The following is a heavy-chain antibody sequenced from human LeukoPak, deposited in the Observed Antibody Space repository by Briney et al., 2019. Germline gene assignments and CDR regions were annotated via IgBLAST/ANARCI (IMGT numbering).Heavy chain of an antibody. V-gene: IGHV4-59*08. CDR1: GGSISSYY. D-gene: IGHD3-10*01. CDR3: ARAVRGVIFDY. CDR2: IYYSGST. Sequence: PSETLSLTCTVSGGSISSYYWSWIRQPPGKGLEWIGYIYYSGSTNYNPSLKSRVTISVDTSKNQFSLKLSSVTAADTAVYYCARAVRGVIFDYWGQGTLVTVSS. J-gene: IGHJ4*02.